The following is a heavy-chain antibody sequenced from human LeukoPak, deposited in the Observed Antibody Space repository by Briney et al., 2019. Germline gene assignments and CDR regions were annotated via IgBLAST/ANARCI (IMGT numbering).Heavy chain of an antibody. CDR3: ARDPVVRGVITDQYNWFDP. CDR1: GGSISSYY. Sequence: SETLSLTCTVSGGSISSYYWSWIRQPAGKGLEWIGRIYTSGSTNYNPSLKSRVTMSVDTSKNQFSLKLSSVTVADTAVYYCARDPVVRGVITDQYNWFDPWGQGTLVTVSS. CDR2: IYTSGST. D-gene: IGHD3-10*01. J-gene: IGHJ5*02. V-gene: IGHV4-4*07.